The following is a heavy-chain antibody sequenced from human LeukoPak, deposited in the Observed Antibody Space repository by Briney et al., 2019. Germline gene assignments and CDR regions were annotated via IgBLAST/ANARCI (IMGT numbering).Heavy chain of an antibody. Sequence: GGSLRLSCAASGFTFSSYAMHWVRQAPGKGLEWVAVISYDGSDKYYADSVKGRFTISRDNSKNTLYLQMSSLGAEDTAVYYCVKGGIYSRHYFDYWGQGTLVTVSS. CDR2: ISYDGSDK. V-gene: IGHV3-30*18. CDR1: GFTFSSYA. J-gene: IGHJ4*02. CDR3: VKGGIYSRHYFDY. D-gene: IGHD1-26*01.